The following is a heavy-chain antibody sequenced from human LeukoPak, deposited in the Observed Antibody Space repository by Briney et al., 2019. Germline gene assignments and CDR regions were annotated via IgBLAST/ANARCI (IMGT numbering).Heavy chain of an antibody. J-gene: IGHJ4*02. CDR2: ISSSSSTI. Sequence: PGGSLRLSCAASGFTFSSYSMNWVRQAPGKGLEWVSYISSSSSTIYYADSVKGRFTISRDNAKNSLYLQMNSLRAEDTAVYYCARGRYFDWLPPVDYWGQGTLVTVSS. V-gene: IGHV3-48*01. D-gene: IGHD3-9*01. CDR3: ARGRYFDWLPPVDY. CDR1: GFTFSSYS.